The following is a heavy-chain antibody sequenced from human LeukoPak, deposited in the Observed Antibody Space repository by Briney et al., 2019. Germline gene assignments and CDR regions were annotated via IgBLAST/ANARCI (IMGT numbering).Heavy chain of an antibody. Sequence: PGGSLRLSCAASGFTVSSNYMSWVRQAPGKGLEWVSAISGSGGSTYYADSVKGRFTISRDNSKNTLYLQMNSLRAEDTAVYYRAKDRGGSSWYEARLTGRGIYFQHWGQGTLVTVSS. J-gene: IGHJ1*01. V-gene: IGHV3-23*01. D-gene: IGHD6-13*01. CDR3: AKDRGGSSWYEARLTGRGIYFQH. CDR2: ISGSGGST. CDR1: GFTVSSNY.